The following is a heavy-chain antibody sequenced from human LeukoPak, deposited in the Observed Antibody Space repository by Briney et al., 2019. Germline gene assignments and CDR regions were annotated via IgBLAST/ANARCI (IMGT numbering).Heavy chain of an antibody. CDR3: AGQNIPTPHDY. J-gene: IGHJ4*02. CDR1: GGSINSGGYY. D-gene: IGHD2-2*02. Sequence: SETLSLTCTVSGGSINSGGYYWTWIRQPPGEGLEWIAYFSHSGSTFYNPSLKSRVTISLDTSKNQFSLDLRSVTAADTAVYYCAGQNIPTPHDYWGQGTQVTVSS. V-gene: IGHV4-30-2*01. CDR2: FSHSGST.